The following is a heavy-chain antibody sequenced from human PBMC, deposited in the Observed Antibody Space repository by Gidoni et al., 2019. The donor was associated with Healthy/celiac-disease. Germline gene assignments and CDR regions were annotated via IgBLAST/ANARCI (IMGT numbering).Heavy chain of an antibody. Sequence: EVQLVESGGGLVQPGGSLRLSCAASGCTFSSDSMNWVRQAPGKGLEWVSYISSSSSTIYYADSVKGRFTISRDNAKNSLYLQMNSLRDEDTAVYYCAREQAASDAFDIWGQGTMVTVSS. CDR1: GCTFSSDS. D-gene: IGHD6-13*01. J-gene: IGHJ3*02. CDR2: ISSSSSTI. V-gene: IGHV3-48*02. CDR3: AREQAASDAFDI.